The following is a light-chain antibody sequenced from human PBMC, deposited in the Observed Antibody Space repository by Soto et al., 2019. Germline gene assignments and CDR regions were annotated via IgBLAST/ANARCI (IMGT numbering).Light chain of an antibody. CDR3: QQYNNWLWT. J-gene: IGKJ1*01. CDR2: GAS. Sequence: EIVMTQSPGTLSVSPGERATLSCRASQNISSNLAWYQQKPGQAPRVLIDGASTRATGIPARFSGSGSGTEFNLTISSLQSEDFAVYSCQQYNNWLWTFGQGTKVEIK. V-gene: IGKV3-15*01. CDR1: QNISSN.